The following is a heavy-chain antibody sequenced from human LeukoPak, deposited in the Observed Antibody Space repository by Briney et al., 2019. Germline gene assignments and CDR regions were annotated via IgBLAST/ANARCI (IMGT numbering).Heavy chain of an antibody. CDR2: INPYSGGT. J-gene: IGHJ4*02. Sequence: ASVKVSCKASGYTFTAYYIHWVRQAPGHGLEWMGWINPYSGGTKYAQNFQGRVTMTRNTSISTAYMELGSLRSEDTAVYYCARGGPYYYGSGSYFGWGQGTLVTVSS. V-gene: IGHV1-2*02. CDR1: GYTFTAYY. D-gene: IGHD3-10*01. CDR3: ARGGPYYYGSGSYFG.